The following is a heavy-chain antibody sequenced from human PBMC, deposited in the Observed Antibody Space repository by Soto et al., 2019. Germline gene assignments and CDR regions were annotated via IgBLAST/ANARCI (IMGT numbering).Heavy chain of an antibody. J-gene: IGHJ4*02. CDR1: GFTFESYA. CDR3: AKDHIVAAAPDY. D-gene: IGHD2-2*01. V-gene: IGHV3-30*18. Sequence: QVQLVESGGGVVQPGRSLRLSCAASGFTFESYAMHWVRQAPGKGLEWVAIISFDGSRKYYAESVKGRFTISRDNSKNTLYQQMNSLRAEDTAVYYCAKDHIVAAAPDYWGQGTLVTVSS. CDR2: ISFDGSRK.